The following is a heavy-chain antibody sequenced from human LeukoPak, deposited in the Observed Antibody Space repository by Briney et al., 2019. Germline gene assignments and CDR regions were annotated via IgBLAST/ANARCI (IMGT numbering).Heavy chain of an antibody. Sequence: PSETLSLTCTVSGGSISSYYWSWIRQPAGKGLEWIGRIYTSGSTNYNPSLKSRVTMSVDTSKNHFSLKLSSVTAADTAVYYCARDQGIGDYPYWFDYWGQGTLVTVSS. V-gene: IGHV4-4*07. CDR3: ARDQGIGDYPYWFDY. J-gene: IGHJ4*02. D-gene: IGHD4-17*01. CDR2: IYTSGST. CDR1: GGSISSYY.